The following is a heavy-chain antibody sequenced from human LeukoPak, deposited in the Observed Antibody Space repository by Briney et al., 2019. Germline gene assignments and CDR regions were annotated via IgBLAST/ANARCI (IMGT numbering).Heavy chain of an antibody. CDR1: GFTFSAFD. D-gene: IGHD1-26*01. CDR2: IDTAGAT. Sequence: PGGSLRLSCAASGFTFSAFDMHWVRQVTGKRLEWVSGIDTAGATYYPGSVKGRFTISRENAKNSLYLHMNGLRAGDTAVYFCARGMGATTQALFGSWGQGALVAVSS. CDR3: ARGMGATTQALFGS. V-gene: IGHV3-13*01. J-gene: IGHJ4*02.